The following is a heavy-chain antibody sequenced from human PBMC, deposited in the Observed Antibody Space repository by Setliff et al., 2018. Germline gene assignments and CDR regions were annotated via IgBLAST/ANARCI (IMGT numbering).Heavy chain of an antibody. V-gene: IGHV4-59*11. Sequence: SETLSLTCTVSGGSISGHYWGWIRQPPGKGLEYIGYIYYTGGTNYNPSLMSRVTISLHTSKNQFSLKLSSVTAADTAVYYCARGFTSGLNDAFDIWGQGTMVTVSS. CDR2: IYYTGGT. CDR1: GGSISGHY. D-gene: IGHD1-26*01. CDR3: ARGFTSGLNDAFDI. J-gene: IGHJ3*02.